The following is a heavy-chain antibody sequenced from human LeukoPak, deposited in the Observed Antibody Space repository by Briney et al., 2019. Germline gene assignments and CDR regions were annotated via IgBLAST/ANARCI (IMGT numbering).Heavy chain of an antibody. D-gene: IGHD3-9*01. CDR2: IIPIFGTA. V-gene: IGHV1-69*05. Sequence: ASVKVSCKASGYTFTSYGISWVRQAPGQGLEWMGRIIPIFGTANYAQKFQGRVTITTDESTSTAYMELSSLRSEDTAVYYCARDYFDLDWLSFDYWGQGTLVTVSS. CDR1: GYTFTSYG. J-gene: IGHJ4*02. CDR3: ARDYFDLDWLSFDY.